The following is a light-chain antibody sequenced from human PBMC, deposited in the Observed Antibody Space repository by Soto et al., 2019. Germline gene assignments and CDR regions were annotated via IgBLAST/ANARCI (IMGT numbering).Light chain of an antibody. CDR2: ASS. V-gene: IGKV1D-16*01. CDR1: HSITSW. CDR3: QQYSTYPLT. J-gene: IGKJ4*01. Sequence: DIQMTQSPSSLSASVGDRVTISCRASHSITSWLTWYQQKPGKAPKSLIYASSTLRGGVPSRFSGSGYGTDFTLTINSLRPEDSGTYYCQQYSTYPLTFGGGTKVEI.